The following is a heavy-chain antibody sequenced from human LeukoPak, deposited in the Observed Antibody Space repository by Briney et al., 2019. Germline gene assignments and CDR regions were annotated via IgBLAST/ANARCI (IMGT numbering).Heavy chain of an antibody. J-gene: IGHJ4*02. Sequence: SETLSLTCTVSGGSISSSIYYWGWFRQPPGKGLEWIGSIYYNVATYYNSSLKSRVTISVDTSKNHLSLKLSSVTAADMAVYYCARVRDGYNRNWAYWGQGTLVTVSS. CDR2: IYYNVAT. CDR3: ARVRDGYNRNWAY. V-gene: IGHV4-39*02. D-gene: IGHD5-24*01. CDR1: GGSISSSIYY.